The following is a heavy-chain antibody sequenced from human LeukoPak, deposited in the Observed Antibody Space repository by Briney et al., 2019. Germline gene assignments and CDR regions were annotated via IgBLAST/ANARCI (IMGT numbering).Heavy chain of an antibody. CDR2: IIPIFGTA. Sequence: GASVKVSSKASGGTSSSYAISWVRQAPGQGLEWMGGIIPIFGTANYAQKFQGRVTITADESTSTAYMELSSLRSEDTAVYYCARESTMVRGSMSRADYYYYMDVWGKGTTVTISS. V-gene: IGHV1-69*13. D-gene: IGHD3-10*01. CDR3: ARESTMVRGSMSRADYYYYMDV. J-gene: IGHJ6*03. CDR1: GGTSSSYA.